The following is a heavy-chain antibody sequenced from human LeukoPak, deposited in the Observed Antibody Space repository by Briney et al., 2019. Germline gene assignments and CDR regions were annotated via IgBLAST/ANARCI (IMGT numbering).Heavy chain of an antibody. Sequence: ASVKVSCKASGGTFSSYAISWVRQAPGQGLEWMGWMNPNSGNTGYAQKFQGRVTMTRNTSISTAYMELSSLRSEDTAVYYCARGRYGSGSYYNYWFDPWGQGTLVTVSS. CDR1: GGTFSSYA. CDR3: ARGRYGSGSYYNYWFDP. J-gene: IGHJ5*02. V-gene: IGHV1-8*02. D-gene: IGHD3-10*01. CDR2: MNPNSGNT.